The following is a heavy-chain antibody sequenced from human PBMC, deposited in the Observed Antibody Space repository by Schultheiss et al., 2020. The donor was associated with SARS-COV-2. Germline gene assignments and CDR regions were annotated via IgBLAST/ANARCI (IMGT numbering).Heavy chain of an antibody. CDR2: VSYDGSNK. J-gene: IGHJ4*02. CDR3: ARGHTGRPRTFDY. D-gene: IGHD1-14*01. V-gene: IGHV3-30*01. Sequence: GGSLRLSCAASGFTFSSYAMHWVRQAPGKGLEWVAVVSYDGSNKYYADSVKGRFTISRDNSKNTLYLQMNSLRAEDTAVYYCARGHTGRPRTFDYWGQGTLVTVSS. CDR1: GFTFSSYA.